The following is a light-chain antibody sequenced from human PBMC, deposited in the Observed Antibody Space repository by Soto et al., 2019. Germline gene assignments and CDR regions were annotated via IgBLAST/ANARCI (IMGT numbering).Light chain of an antibody. J-gene: IGKJ4*01. V-gene: IGKV3-20*01. CDR2: GAS. Sequence: IVLPQSPAALSLSPGERATLSCTASQHVTTTYIAWYQQKFGQAPRLLIYGASTRATGTPDRFTGGGFGTDFTLTISRVEPEDFAVYYCQQYDSSFTFGGGTKV. CDR1: QHVTTTY. CDR3: QQYDSSFT.